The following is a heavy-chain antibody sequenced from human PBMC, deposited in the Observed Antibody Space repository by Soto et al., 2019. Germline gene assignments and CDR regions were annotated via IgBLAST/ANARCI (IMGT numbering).Heavy chain of an antibody. Sequence: PGESLKISCRASGYNFVDYWIGWVRQMPGKGLEWMGIIYPGDSDTRYSPSFQGQVTISADKSISTAYLQWSSLKASDTAMYYCARRYSSSSGRDYWGQGTLVTVSS. V-gene: IGHV5-51*01. CDR2: IYPGDSDT. CDR3: ARRYSSSSGRDY. CDR1: GYNFVDYW. D-gene: IGHD6-6*01. J-gene: IGHJ4*02.